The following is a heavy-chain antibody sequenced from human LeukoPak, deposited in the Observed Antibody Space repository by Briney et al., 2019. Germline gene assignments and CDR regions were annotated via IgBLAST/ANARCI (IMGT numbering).Heavy chain of an antibody. CDR2: ISGYNGDT. V-gene: IGHV1-18*01. J-gene: IGHJ5*02. Sequence: ASVKVSCKASGYTFSRHGISWVRQAPGQGLEWMGWISGYNGDTNYAQKFQGRVTVTTDTSTRTAYMELRSLRSEDAAVSYCGRGLSNTPWLVELKVWLDTWGQGTLVTVSS. CDR1: GYTFSRHG. CDR3: GRGLSNTPWLVELKVWLDT. D-gene: IGHD3-10*01.